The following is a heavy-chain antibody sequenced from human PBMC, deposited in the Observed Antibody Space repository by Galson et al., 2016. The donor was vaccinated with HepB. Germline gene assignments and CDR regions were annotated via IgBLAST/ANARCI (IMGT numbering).Heavy chain of an antibody. V-gene: IGHV1-18*04. CDR2: ISAHNGNT. Sequence: SVKVSCKAPGYTLTSHAINWVRQAPGQGLEWMGWISAHNGNTNYAQSLQGRVTLTTETSTNTAYMELRSLRSDDTALYYRARPFGSGNYDAFDVWGQGTMVTVSS. J-gene: IGHJ3*01. CDR1: GYTLTSHA. CDR3: ARPFGSGNYDAFDV. D-gene: IGHD3-10*01.